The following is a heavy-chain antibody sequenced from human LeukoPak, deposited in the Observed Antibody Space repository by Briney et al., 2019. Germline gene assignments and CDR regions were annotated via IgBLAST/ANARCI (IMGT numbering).Heavy chain of an antibody. CDR2: ISGDGGST. CDR1: GFMFHDYA. J-gene: IGHJ4*02. Sequence: PGGSLRLSCAAPGFMFHDYAIHWVRQAPGKGLEWVSLISGDGGSTFYADSVKGRFTISRGNSKNSLYLQMNSLRSDDTALYYCARESGSSGWYDYWGQGTLVTVSS. CDR3: ARESGSSGWYDY. D-gene: IGHD6-19*01. V-gene: IGHV3-43*02.